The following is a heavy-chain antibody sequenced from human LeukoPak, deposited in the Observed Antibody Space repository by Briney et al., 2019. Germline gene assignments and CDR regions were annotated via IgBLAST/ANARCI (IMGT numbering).Heavy chain of an antibody. CDR1: GFTFSSYG. CDR2: IWYDGSNK. D-gene: IGHD3-22*01. Sequence: GRSLRLSCAASGFTFSSYGMHWVRQAPGKGLEWVAVIWYDGSNKYYADSVKGRFTISRDNSKNTLYLQMNSLRSEDTAVYYCARVPTNYYDSSGFDYWGQGTLVTVSS. CDR3: ARVPTNYYDSSGFDY. J-gene: IGHJ4*02. V-gene: IGHV3-33*01.